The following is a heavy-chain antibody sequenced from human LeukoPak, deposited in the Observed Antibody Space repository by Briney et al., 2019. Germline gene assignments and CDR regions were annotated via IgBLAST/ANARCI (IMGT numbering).Heavy chain of an antibody. CDR1: GFTFDDYG. D-gene: IGHD3-10*01. J-gene: IGHJ4*02. V-gene: IGHV3-20*04. CDR3: ARETGSGSNPFFDY. Sequence: GGSLRLSCAASGFTFDDYGMSWVRQAPGKGLEWVSGINWNGGSTGYADSVKGRFTISRDNAKNSLYLQMNSLRAEDTALYYCARETGSGSNPFFDYWGQGTLVTVSS. CDR2: INWNGGST.